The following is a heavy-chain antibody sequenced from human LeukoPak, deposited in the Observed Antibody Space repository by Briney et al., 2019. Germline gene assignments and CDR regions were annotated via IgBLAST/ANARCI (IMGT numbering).Heavy chain of an antibody. Sequence: SETLSLTCTVSGGSISSSSYYWGWIRQPPGKGLEWIGSIYYSGSTYYNPSPKSRVTISVDTSKNQFSLKLSSVTAADTAVYYCARVRDYYDSSGGAFDIWGQGTVVTVSS. CDR2: IYYSGST. J-gene: IGHJ3*02. CDR3: ARVRDYYDSSGGAFDI. D-gene: IGHD3-22*01. V-gene: IGHV4-39*07. CDR1: GGSISSSSYY.